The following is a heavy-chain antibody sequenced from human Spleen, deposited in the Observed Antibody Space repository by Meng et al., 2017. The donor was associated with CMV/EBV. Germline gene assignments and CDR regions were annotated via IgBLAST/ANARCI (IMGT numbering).Heavy chain of an antibody. Sequence: GESLKISCAVSGFTIGDHWMDWVRQAPGKGLEWVGRIKSKTDGVTTDYAAPVKGRFTISRDDSKNTLYLQMNSLKTEDTAVYYCTTMYMTTDYYYGMDVWGQGTTVTVSS. CDR2: IKSKTDGVTT. CDR3: TTMYMTTDYYYGMDV. V-gene: IGHV3-15*01. CDR1: GFTIGDHW. D-gene: IGHD4-11*01. J-gene: IGHJ6*02.